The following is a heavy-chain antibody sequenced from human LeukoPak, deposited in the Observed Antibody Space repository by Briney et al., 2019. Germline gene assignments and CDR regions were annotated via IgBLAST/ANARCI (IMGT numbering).Heavy chain of an antibody. V-gene: IGHV4-34*01. CDR3: ARGREVVVTRFDY. Sequence: PSETLSLTCAVYGGSFSGYYWSWIRQPPGKGLEWIGEINHSGSTNYNPSLKSRVTISVDTSKNQFSLKLSSVTAADTAVYYCARGREVVVTRFDYWGQGTLVTVSS. J-gene: IGHJ4*02. D-gene: IGHD3-22*01. CDR2: INHSGST. CDR1: GGSFSGYY.